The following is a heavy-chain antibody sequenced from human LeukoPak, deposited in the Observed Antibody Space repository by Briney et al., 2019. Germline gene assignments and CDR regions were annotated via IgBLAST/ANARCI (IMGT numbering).Heavy chain of an antibody. CDR3: ARLGGSQEWINWFDP. J-gene: IGHJ5*02. Sequence: GESLKISCKGSGYTFTSYWIGWVRQMPGKGLEWMGIIYPGDSDTRYSPSFQGQVTISADKSISTAYLQWSSLKASDTAMYYCARLGGSQEWINWFDPWGQGTLVTVSS. CDR2: IYPGDSDT. CDR1: GYTFTSYW. V-gene: IGHV5-51*01. D-gene: IGHD2-15*01.